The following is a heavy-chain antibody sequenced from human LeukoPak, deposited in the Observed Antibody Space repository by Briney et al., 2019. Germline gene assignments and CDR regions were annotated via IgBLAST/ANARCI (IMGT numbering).Heavy chain of an antibody. Sequence: GGSLRLSCAASGFTFSSYWMHWVRQAPGKGLVWVSRINSDGSSTSYADSVKGRFTISRDNAKNTLYLQMNSLRAEDTAVYYCARGVGYCSSTSCYWWFDPRGQGTLVAVSS. J-gene: IGHJ5*02. V-gene: IGHV3-74*01. CDR1: GFTFSSYW. CDR3: ARGVGYCSSTSCYWWFDP. CDR2: INSDGSST. D-gene: IGHD2-2*01.